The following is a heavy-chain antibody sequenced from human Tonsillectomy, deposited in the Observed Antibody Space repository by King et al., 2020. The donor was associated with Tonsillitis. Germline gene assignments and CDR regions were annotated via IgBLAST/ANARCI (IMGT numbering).Heavy chain of an antibody. Sequence: TLKESGPTLVKPTQTLTLTCSFSGFSLNTYGVGVGWIRQAPGKALEWLALIYWDDDHRYSPSLKHRLTITKDTSKNQVVLRMTNVDPGDTATYYCAHRHGSVDGRWFDPWGQGTLVTVSS. D-gene: IGHD5/OR15-5a*01. CDR2: IYWDDDH. J-gene: IGHJ5*02. V-gene: IGHV2-5*02. CDR1: GFSLNTYGVG. CDR3: AHRHGSVDGRWFDP.